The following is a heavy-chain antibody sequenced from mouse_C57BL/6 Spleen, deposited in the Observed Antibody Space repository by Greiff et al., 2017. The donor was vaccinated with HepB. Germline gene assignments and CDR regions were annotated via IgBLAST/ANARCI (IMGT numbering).Heavy chain of an antibody. Sequence: VQLQQSDAELVKPGASVKISCKVSGYTFTDHTIHWMKQRPEQGLEWIGDIYPRDGSTKYNEKFKGKATLTADKSSSTAYMQLNSLTSEDSAVYFCARYEGMVSYYFDYWGQGTTLTVSS. CDR2: IYPRDGST. CDR1: GYTFTDHT. D-gene: IGHD2-10*02. V-gene: IGHV1-78*01. J-gene: IGHJ2*01. CDR3: ARYEGMVSYYFDY.